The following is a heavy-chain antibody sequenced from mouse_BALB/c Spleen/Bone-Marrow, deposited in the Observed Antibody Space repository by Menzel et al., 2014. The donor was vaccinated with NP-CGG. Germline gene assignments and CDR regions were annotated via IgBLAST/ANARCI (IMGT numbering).Heavy chain of an antibody. CDR2: INPDSSTI. CDR3: TRQDYYGYGAY. Sequence: EVKLVESGGGLVQPGGSLKLSCAASGFDFSRYWMSWVRQAPGKGLEWIGEINPDSSTINYTPSLKDKFIISRDNAKNTLYLQMSKVRSEDTALYYCTRQDYYGYGAYWGQGTLVTVSA. V-gene: IGHV4-1*02. J-gene: IGHJ3*01. D-gene: IGHD1-2*01. CDR1: GFDFSRYW.